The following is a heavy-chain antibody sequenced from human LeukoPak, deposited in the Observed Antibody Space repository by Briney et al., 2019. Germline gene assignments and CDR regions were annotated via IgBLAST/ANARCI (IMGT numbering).Heavy chain of an antibody. J-gene: IGHJ5*02. V-gene: IGHV3-9*03. CDR3: AKDRGGGIAAAGPWFDP. CDR2: ISWNNGSI. CDR1: GFTFDDYA. D-gene: IGHD6-13*01. Sequence: GRSLRLSCAASGFTFDDYAMHWVRQAPGKGLEWVSGISWNNGSIGYADSVKGRFTISRDNAKNSLYLQMNSLRAEDMALYYCAKDRGGGIAAAGPWFDPWGQGTLVTVSS.